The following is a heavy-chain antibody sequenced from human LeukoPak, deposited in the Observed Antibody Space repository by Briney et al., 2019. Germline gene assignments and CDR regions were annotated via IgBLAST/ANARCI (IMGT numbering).Heavy chain of an antibody. CDR1: GYTFTSYG. Sequence: APVKVSCKASGYTFTSYGISWVRQAPGQGLEWMGWISAYNGNTNYAQKLQGRVTMTTDTSTSTAYMELRSLRSDDTAVYYCARASRNYYDSSGYPGTVDYWGQGTLVTVSS. D-gene: IGHD3-22*01. CDR3: ARASRNYYDSSGYPGTVDY. CDR2: ISAYNGNT. V-gene: IGHV1-18*01. J-gene: IGHJ4*02.